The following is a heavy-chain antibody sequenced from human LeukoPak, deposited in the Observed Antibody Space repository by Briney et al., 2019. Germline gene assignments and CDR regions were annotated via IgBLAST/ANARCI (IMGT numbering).Heavy chain of an antibody. D-gene: IGHD5-18*01. Sequence: ASVKVSCKASGGTFSSYAISWVRQAPGQGLEWMGWISAYNGNTNYAQKLQGRVTMTTDTSTSTAYMELRSLRSDDTAVYYCARDSSKSARGYSYGLNWFDPWGQGTLVTVSS. J-gene: IGHJ5*02. CDR3: ARDSSKSARGYSYGLNWFDP. CDR1: GGTFSSYA. V-gene: IGHV1-18*01. CDR2: ISAYNGNT.